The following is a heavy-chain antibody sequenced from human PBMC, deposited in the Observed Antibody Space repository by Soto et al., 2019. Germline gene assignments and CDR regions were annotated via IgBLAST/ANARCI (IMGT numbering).Heavy chain of an antibody. V-gene: IGHV3-23*01. CDR3: AKNGYSSSWYSFDY. Sequence: GGSLRLSCAASGFTFSSYAMSWVRQAPGKGLEWVSAISGSGGSTYYADSVKGRFTISRDNSKNTLYLQMNSLRAEDAAVYYCAKNGYSSSWYSFDYWGQGTLVTVSS. CDR2: ISGSGGST. D-gene: IGHD6-13*01. J-gene: IGHJ4*02. CDR1: GFTFSSYA.